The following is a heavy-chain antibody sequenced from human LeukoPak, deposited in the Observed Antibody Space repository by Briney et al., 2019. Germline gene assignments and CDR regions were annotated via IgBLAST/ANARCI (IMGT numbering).Heavy chain of an antibody. V-gene: IGHV3-53*05. CDR1: GFTVSSNY. CDR2: IYSGGST. Sequence: GGSLRLSCAASGFTVSSNYMSWVRQAPGKGLEWVSVIYSGGSTYCADSVKGRFTISRDNSKNTLYLQMNSLRAEDTAVYYCAKNGLGQWLVPFDYWGQGTLVTVSS. D-gene: IGHD6-19*01. CDR3: AKNGLGQWLVPFDY. J-gene: IGHJ4*02.